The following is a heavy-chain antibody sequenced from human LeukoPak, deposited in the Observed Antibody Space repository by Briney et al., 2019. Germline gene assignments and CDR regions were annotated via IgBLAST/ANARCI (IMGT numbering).Heavy chain of an antibody. CDR2: IYYSGST. CDR3: ARHSRCSGGSCAGKNWFDP. J-gene: IGHJ5*02. CDR1: GGSISSYY. D-gene: IGHD2-15*01. Sequence: SETLSLTCTVSGGSISSYYWSWIRQPPGKGLEWIGYIYYSGSTNYNPSLKSRVTISVDTSKNQFSPKLSSVTAADTAVYYCARHSRCSGGSCAGKNWFDPWGQGTLVTVSS. V-gene: IGHV4-59*08.